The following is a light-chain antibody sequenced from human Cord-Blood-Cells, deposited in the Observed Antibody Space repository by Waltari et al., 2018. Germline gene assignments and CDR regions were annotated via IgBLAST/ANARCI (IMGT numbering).Light chain of an antibody. CDR2: AAS. Sequence: EIQMTQSPSSLSASVGDRVTITCRASQSISSYLNWYQQKPGKDPKLLIYAASSLQSGVPSRFSGSGSGTDFTLTISSLQPEDFATYYCQQSYSTLYTFGQGTKLEIK. CDR1: QSISSY. J-gene: IGKJ2*01. V-gene: IGKV1-39*01. CDR3: QQSYSTLYT.